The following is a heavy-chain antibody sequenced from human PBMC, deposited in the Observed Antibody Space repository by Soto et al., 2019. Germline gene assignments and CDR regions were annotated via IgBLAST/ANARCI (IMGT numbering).Heavy chain of an antibody. Sequence: QVQLLQSGAEVKKPGASVRVSCTASGYTFTSYGISWVRQAPGQGLEWMGWISGYNGNTKEAQKFQGRVIMTTDTAANTAHMELRSLTSDDTAVYFCARGSAYSTPWSFDSWGQGTLVTVSS. D-gene: IGHD2-8*01. J-gene: IGHJ4*02. CDR3: ARGSAYSTPWSFDS. V-gene: IGHV1-18*01. CDR1: GYTFTSYG. CDR2: ISGYNGNT.